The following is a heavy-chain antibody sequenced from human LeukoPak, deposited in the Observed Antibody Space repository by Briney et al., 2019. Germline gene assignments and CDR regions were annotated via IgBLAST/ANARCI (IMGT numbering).Heavy chain of an antibody. CDR1: GGTFSSYA. D-gene: IGHD3-22*01. CDR2: IIPILNIA. V-gene: IGHV1-69*04. CDR3: ARDPPDDYYDSSGYLDY. J-gene: IGHJ4*02. Sequence: SVKVSCKASGGTFSSYAISWVRQAPGQGLEWMGRIIPILNIANYAQKFQGRVTITADKSTSTVYMELSSLRSEDTAVYYCARDPPDDYYDSSGYLDYWGQGTLVTVSS.